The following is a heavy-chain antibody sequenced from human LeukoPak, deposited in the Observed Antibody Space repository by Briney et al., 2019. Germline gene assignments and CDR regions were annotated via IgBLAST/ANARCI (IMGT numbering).Heavy chain of an antibody. CDR2: IYYSGST. D-gene: IGHD4-17*01. Sequence: PSETLSLTCTVSGGSISSYYWSWIRQPPGKGLEWIGYIYYSGSTNYNPSLKSRVTISVDTSKNQFSLKLSSVTAADTAVYYCARDFYGDYEDYWGQGTLVTVSS. CDR3: ARDFYGDYEDY. CDR1: GGSISSYY. J-gene: IGHJ4*02. V-gene: IGHV4-59*01.